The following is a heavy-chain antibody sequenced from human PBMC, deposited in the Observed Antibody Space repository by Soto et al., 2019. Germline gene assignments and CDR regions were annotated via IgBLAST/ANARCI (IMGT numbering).Heavy chain of an antibody. CDR3: ARGYRYYYGSGSYYNGYYFDY. Sequence: SETLSLTCAVYGGSFSGYYWSWIRQPPGKGLEWIGEINHSGSTNYNPSLKSRVTISVDTSKNQFSLKLSSVTAADTAVYYCARGYRYYYGSGSYYNGYYFDYWGQGTLVTVS. V-gene: IGHV4-34*01. J-gene: IGHJ4*02. D-gene: IGHD3-10*01. CDR2: INHSGST. CDR1: GGSFSGYY.